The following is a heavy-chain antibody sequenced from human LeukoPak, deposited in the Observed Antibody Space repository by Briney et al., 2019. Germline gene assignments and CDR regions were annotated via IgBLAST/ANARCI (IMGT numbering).Heavy chain of an antibody. CDR3: ARDGMATTPYAFDI. V-gene: IGHV3-23*01. CDR1: GFTFSWFS. D-gene: IGHD5-24*01. Sequence: QPGGSLRLSCAASGFTFSWFSMNWVRQVPGKGLEWISLISASGDATHYADSVKGRFTISRDNSKNTLYLQMTSLRDEDTAVYFCARDGMATTPYAFDIWGQGTMATVSS. CDR2: ISASGDAT. J-gene: IGHJ3*02.